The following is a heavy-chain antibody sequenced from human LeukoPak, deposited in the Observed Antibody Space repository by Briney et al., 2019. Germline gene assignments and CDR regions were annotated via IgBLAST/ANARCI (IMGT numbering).Heavy chain of an antibody. Sequence: SGPTLVKPTQILTLTCSLSGFSLRTSGMCVSWIRQPPGKALEWLARLDWDDDKYYSRSLKTRLTSSNDTSKNQVVLTMTNMDPVDTATYYCARSPIDCGGTRKINWFDPWGQGTLVTVSS. CDR1: GFSLRTSGMC. J-gene: IGHJ5*02. D-gene: IGHD4-23*01. CDR2: LDWDDDK. CDR3: ARSPIDCGGTRKINWFDP. V-gene: IGHV2-70*11.